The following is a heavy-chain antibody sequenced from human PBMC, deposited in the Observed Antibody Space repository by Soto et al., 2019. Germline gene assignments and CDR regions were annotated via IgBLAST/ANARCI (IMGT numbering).Heavy chain of an antibody. CDR3: ARGDGDTLDY. CDR2: INAYVGET. J-gene: IGHJ4*02. V-gene: IGHV1-18*01. Sequence: QVQLVQSGAEVKKPGASVKVSCKASGYTFTHYGITWVRQAPGQGLEWTGWINAYVGETKSAQKYQGRITVTMDTSTNTAYLELRSLRSDDTAVYYCARGDGDTLDYWGQGTLVSVSA. CDR1: GYTFTHYG.